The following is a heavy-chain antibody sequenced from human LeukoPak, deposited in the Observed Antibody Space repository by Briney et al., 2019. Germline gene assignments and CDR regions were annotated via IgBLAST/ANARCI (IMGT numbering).Heavy chain of an antibody. V-gene: IGHV3-30*02. CDR3: AKALYSSDVGEVFDH. CDR2: IRYDGSNE. Sequence: GGSLRLSCAASGFTFNSYAMHWVRQAPGKGLEWVAFIRYDGSNEYYADSVKGRFTISRDNSKNTLYLQMNSLRDEDTAVYYCAKALYSSDVGEVFDHWGQGTLVTVSS. J-gene: IGHJ4*02. CDR1: GFTFNSYA. D-gene: IGHD3-22*01.